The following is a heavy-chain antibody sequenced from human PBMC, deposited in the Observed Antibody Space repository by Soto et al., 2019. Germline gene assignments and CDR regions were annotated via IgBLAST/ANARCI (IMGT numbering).Heavy chain of an antibody. CDR2: IRSKAYGGTT. CDR3: ASGGIAVH. D-gene: IGHD6-19*01. CDR1: GFTFGDHA. Sequence: TGGSLRLSCIGSGFTFGDHAMSWFRQAPGKGLEWVGFIRSKAYGGTTEYAASVKGRFTISRDNAKNTLYLQMNSLRADDTAVYYCASGGIAVHWGQGTLATVSS. J-gene: IGHJ4*02. V-gene: IGHV3-49*03.